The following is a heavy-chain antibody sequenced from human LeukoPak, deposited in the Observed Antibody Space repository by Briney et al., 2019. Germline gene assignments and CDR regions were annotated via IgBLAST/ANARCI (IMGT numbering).Heavy chain of an antibody. Sequence: ASVKVSCKASGYTFTSYAMHWVRQAPGQRLEWMGWINAGNGNTKYSQKFQGRVTITRNTSISTAYMELSSLRSEDTAVYYCARAKDGFYSGSYSIAYWGQGTLVTVSS. CDR1: GYTFTSYA. CDR2: INAGNGNT. D-gene: IGHD1-26*01. CDR3: ARAKDGFYSGSYSIAY. V-gene: IGHV1-3*01. J-gene: IGHJ4*02.